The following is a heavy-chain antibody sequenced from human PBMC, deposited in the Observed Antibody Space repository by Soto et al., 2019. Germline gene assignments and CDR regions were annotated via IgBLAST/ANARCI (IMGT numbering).Heavy chain of an antibody. CDR1: GTTSTDYG. CDR2: VLGNNGMI. CDR3: VKDMAPGGADV. D-gene: IGHD3-16*01. V-gene: IGHV3-9*02. J-gene: IGHJ6*02. Sequence: EVQVLESGGGLVQPGRALRLSCAVSGTTSTDYGMHWVRQVPGKGLEWVSGVLGNNGMIGYADSVKGRFTSSRDNARHFLYLQMNSLTVEDTALYYCVKDMAPGGADVWGQGTAVTVSS.